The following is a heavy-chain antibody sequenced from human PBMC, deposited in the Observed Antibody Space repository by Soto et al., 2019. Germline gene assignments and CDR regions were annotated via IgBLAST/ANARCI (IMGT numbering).Heavy chain of an antibody. CDR1: GFVLSNYS. D-gene: IGHD1-7*01. J-gene: IGHJ4*02. CDR3: TRGTKGGSPPL. V-gene: IGHV3-48*02. Sequence: GGSLRLSCAGSGFVLSNYSMNWVRQAPGRGLEWVSYISSSSTNTYYAASVRGRFTISRDNAKNSLYLRMNSLKDEDTAVYYCTRGTKGGSPPLWGRGTLVTVSS. CDR2: ISSSSTNT.